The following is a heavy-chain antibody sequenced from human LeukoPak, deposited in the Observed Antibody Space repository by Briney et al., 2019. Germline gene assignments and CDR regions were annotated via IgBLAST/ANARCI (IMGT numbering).Heavy chain of an antibody. Sequence: GGSLRLSCAASGFTFSSYWMSWVRQAPGKGLEWVSSISSSSSYIYYADSVKGRFTISRDNAKNSLYLQMNSLRAEDTAVYYCARGRGYYDFWSGPDAFDIWGQGTMVTVSS. V-gene: IGHV3-21*01. CDR2: ISSSSSYI. J-gene: IGHJ3*02. D-gene: IGHD3-3*01. CDR3: ARGRGYYDFWSGPDAFDI. CDR1: GFTFSSYW.